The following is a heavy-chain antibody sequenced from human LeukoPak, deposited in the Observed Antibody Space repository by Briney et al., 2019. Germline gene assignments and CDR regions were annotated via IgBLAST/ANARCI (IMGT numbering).Heavy chain of an antibody. CDR2: IWYDGSNK. D-gene: IGHD3-9*01. CDR3: SREYFDWSRNYYYGMDV. Sequence: GGSLRLSCAASGFTFNNYGMHWVRQAPGKGLEWMALIWYDGSNKYYADSVKGRFTISRDNSKNTLYLQMNSLRAEDTAVYYCSREYFDWSRNYYYGMDVWGQGTTVTVSS. J-gene: IGHJ6*02. CDR1: GFTFNNYG. V-gene: IGHV3-33*01.